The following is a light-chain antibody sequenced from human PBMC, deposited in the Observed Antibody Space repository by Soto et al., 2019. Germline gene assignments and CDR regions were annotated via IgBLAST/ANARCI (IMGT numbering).Light chain of an antibody. CDR1: QSVSSSY. CDR2: GAS. Sequence: EIILTQSPCTLSLSPGERATLSCRASQSVSSSYLAWYQQKPGQAPRLLIYGASSRATGIPDRFSGSGSGTDFTLTISRLEPEDFAVYYCQQYGSSPPWTFGQGTKADIK. V-gene: IGKV3-20*01. J-gene: IGKJ1*01. CDR3: QQYGSSPPWT.